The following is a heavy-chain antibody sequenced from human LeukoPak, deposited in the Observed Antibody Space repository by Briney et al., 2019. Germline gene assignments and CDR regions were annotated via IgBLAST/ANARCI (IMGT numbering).Heavy chain of an antibody. D-gene: IGHD3-10*01. CDR1: GGTFSSYA. CDR2: ISAYNGNT. V-gene: IGHV1-18*01. J-gene: IGHJ4*02. Sequence: GASVKVSCKASGGTFSSYAISWGRQAPGQRLEWMGWISAYNGNTNYAQKLQGRVTMTTDTSTSTAYMELRSLRSDDTAVYYCARESPTSNYGSGSYPFDYWGQGTLVTVSS. CDR3: ARESPTSNYGSGSYPFDY.